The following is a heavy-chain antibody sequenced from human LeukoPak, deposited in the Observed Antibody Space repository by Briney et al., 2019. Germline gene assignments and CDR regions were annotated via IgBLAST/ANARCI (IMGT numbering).Heavy chain of an antibody. V-gene: IGHV3-74*01. D-gene: IGHD3-10*01. CDR2: INSDGSTT. CDR1: GFTFSGYW. J-gene: IGHJ4*02. Sequence: TGGSLRLSCAASGFTFSGYWMHWVRQAPGKGLVWVSRINSDGSTTTYADSVKGRFTISRDNAKNTLYLQMNSLRAEDTAVYYCARGRGSGSSDYWGQGTLVTVSS. CDR3: ARGRGSGSSDY.